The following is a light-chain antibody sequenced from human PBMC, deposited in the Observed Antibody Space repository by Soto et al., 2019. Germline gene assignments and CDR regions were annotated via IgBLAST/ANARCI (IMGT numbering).Light chain of an antibody. J-gene: IGLJ1*01. CDR2: EVS. CDR1: SSNIGGNS. CDR3: TSYTSSFTHL. V-gene: IGLV2-14*01. Sequence: QSVLTQPPSVSAAPGQKVTISCSGSSSNIGGNSVSWYQQHPGKAPKLMIFEVSNRPSGVSNRFSGSKSGNTASLTISGLQTEDEADYYCTSYTSSFTHLFGTGTKVTVL.